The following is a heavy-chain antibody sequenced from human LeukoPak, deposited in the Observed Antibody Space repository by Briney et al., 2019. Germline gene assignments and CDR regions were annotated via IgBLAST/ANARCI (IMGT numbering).Heavy chain of an antibody. J-gene: IGHJ5*02. V-gene: IGHV4-59*01. D-gene: IGHD3-10*01. CDR1: GGSISSYY. CDR2: IYYSGST. Sequence: SETLSLTCTVSGGSISSYYWSWIRQPPGTGLEWLGYIYYSGSTNYNPSLKSRVTISVDTSKNQFSLKLSSVTAADTAVYYCARGYGSGSYYNNWFDPWGQGTLVTVSS. CDR3: ARGYGSGSYYNNWFDP.